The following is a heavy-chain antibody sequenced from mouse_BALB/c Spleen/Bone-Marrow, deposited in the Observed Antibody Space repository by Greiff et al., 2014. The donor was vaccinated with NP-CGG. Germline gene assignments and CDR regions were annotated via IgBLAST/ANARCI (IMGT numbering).Heavy chain of an antibody. D-gene: IGHD6-2*01. CDR3: ARGSPY. CDR2: INPGNGST. Sequence: QVQLQQSGAELVKPGASVKLSCKTSGYTFTNYYIYWVKQRPGQGLEWIGEINPGNGSTNFNERFKSKATLTVDKSSTTAYILLTSLTSEDSAVYYCARGSPYWGQGTLVTVSA. CDR1: GYTFTNYY. J-gene: IGHJ3*01. V-gene: IGHV1S81*02.